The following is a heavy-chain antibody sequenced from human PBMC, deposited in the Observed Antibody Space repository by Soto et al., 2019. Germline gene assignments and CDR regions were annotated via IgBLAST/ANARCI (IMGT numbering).Heavy chain of an antibody. CDR3: AKVDYYDSSGYYYAGFDY. V-gene: IGHV3-23*01. CDR2: ISGSGGST. J-gene: IGHJ4*02. Sequence: GGSLTLSCTASGFTFSSYSINWVCHAPGKGQEWVSAISGSGGSTYYADSVKGRFTISRDNSKNTLYLQMNSLRAEDTAVYYCAKVDYYDSSGYYYAGFDYWGQGTLVTVSS. D-gene: IGHD3-22*01. CDR1: GFTFSSYS.